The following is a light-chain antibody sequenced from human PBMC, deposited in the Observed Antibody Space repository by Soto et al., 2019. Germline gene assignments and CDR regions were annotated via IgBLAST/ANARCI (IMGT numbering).Light chain of an antibody. CDR3: QSYDSSLSGSEV. CDR2: GNG. V-gene: IGLV1-40*01. J-gene: IGLJ1*01. CDR1: RSNIWAGHD. Sequence: SVRTQPPSMSGAPGQRVTISCTGSRSNIWAGHDVHWYQHLPGTAPKLLIYGNGNRPSGVPDRFSGSKSGTSASLAITGLQAEDEADYYCQSYDSSLSGSEVFGTGTKVTVL.